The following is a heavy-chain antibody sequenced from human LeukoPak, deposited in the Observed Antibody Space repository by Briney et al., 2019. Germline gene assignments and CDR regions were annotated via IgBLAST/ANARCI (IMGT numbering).Heavy chain of an antibody. J-gene: IGHJ6*02. CDR3: ARINATSSGWPGEHYYIMDV. CDR1: GGSFSGYY. V-gene: IGHV4-34*01. Sequence: SETLSLTCAVYGGSFSGYYWSWIRQPPGKGLEWVGEINHRGVTNYSPPLKSRVTISMDTSKNQFSLKLNSVTAADTAAYYCARINATSSGWPGEHYYIMDVWGQGTPVTVSS. D-gene: IGHD6-19*01. CDR2: INHRGVT.